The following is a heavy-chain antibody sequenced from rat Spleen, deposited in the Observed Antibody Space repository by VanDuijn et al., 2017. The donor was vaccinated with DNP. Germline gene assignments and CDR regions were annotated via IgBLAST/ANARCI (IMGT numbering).Heavy chain of an antibody. J-gene: IGHJ2*01. CDR3: IRWNSGHFDY. D-gene: IGHD4-3*01. CDR2: IGSDGYAP. CDR1: GFTFSDYY. V-gene: IGHV5-22*01. Sequence: EVQLVESGGDLVQPGRSLKLFCAASGFTFSDYYMAWVRQAPTKGLEWVAYIGSDGYAPYYGDSVKGRFTISRDNAKSTLYLQMNSLRSEDMATYYCIRWNSGHFDYWCQGVMVTVSS.